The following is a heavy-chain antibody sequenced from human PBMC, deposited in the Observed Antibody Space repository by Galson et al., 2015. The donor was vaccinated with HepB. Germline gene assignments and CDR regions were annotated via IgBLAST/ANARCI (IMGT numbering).Heavy chain of an antibody. Sequence: SLRLSCAASGFTFSSYSMNWVRQAPGKGLEWVSSISSSSSYIYYADSVKGRFTISRDNSKNTLYLQMNSLRAEDTAVYYCAPYVRERQYYYYGMDVWGQGTTVTVSS. CDR2: ISSSSSYI. CDR3: APYVRERQYYYYGMDV. D-gene: IGHD3-10*02. J-gene: IGHJ6*02. V-gene: IGHV3-21*04. CDR1: GFTFSSYS.